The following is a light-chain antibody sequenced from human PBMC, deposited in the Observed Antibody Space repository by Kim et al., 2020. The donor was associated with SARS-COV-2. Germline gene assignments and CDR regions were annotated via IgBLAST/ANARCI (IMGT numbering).Light chain of an antibody. CDR3: RQRYDWPQT. J-gene: IGKJ2*01. CDR2: DAS. Sequence: SLSLGERATRSCRASQTVGRFLDWYQQMPGQAPRLVIYDASNRATGIPARFSGGGSGTDFTLTISSLEPEDFVVYYCRQRYDWPQTFGQGTKLEI. CDR1: QTVGRF. V-gene: IGKV3-11*01.